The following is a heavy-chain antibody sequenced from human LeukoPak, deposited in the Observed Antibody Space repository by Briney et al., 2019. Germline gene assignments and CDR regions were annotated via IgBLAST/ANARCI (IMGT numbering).Heavy chain of an antibody. V-gene: IGHV4-59*01. CDR2: IYYSGST. J-gene: IGHJ5*02. D-gene: IGHD3-3*01. CDR1: GASISSYY. Sequence: PSETLSLTCTVSGASISSYYWSWIRQPPGKGLEWIGYIYYSGSTRYNPSLKSRVTISVDTSKHQFSLKLSSVTAADTAVYYCARVGILRFPSNWFDPWGQGTLVTVSS. CDR3: ARVGILRFPSNWFDP.